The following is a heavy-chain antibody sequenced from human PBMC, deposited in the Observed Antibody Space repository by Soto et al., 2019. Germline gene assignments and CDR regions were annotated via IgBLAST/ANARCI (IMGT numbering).Heavy chain of an antibody. J-gene: IGHJ4*02. D-gene: IGHD3-10*01. Sequence: QLLESGGGLVQPGGSLRLSCAASGFTFSSYSMNWVLQAPGKGLQWVATVGGGGDNIFYADSVKGRFTISRDDSQNMVFLQMDSLRPEDTAVYFGAKRDSGSGRSPPLINYWGQGTLVTVSS. V-gene: IGHV3-23*01. CDR2: VGGGGDNI. CDR1: GFTFSSYS. CDR3: AKRDSGSGRSPPLINY.